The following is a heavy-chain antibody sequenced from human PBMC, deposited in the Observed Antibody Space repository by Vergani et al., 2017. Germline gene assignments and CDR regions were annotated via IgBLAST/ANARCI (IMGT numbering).Heavy chain of an antibody. CDR3: ARSPQERVPMVRGELYGMDV. V-gene: IGHV4-61*02. Sequence: QVQLQESGPGLVKPSQTLSLTCTVSGGSISSGSYYWSWIRQPAGKGLEWIGRIYTSGSTNYNPSLKSRVTISVDTSKNQFSLKLSSVTAADTAVYYCARSPQERVPMVRGELYGMDVWGQGTTVTVSS. CDR2: IYTSGST. CDR1: GGSISSGSYY. D-gene: IGHD3-10*01. J-gene: IGHJ6*02.